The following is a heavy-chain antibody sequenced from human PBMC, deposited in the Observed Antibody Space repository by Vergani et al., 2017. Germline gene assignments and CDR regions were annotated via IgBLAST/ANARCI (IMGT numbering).Heavy chain of an antibody. Sequence: QVQLQEPGPGLVKPSETLSLTCTVSGGSISSYYWSWIRQPPGKGLEWIGEINHSGSTNYNQALKSRVTISVDTSKNQFSLKLSSVTAAATAVYYCARGRDDYSNGFYYYYMDVWGKGTTVTVSS. V-gene: IGHV4-34*01. CDR1: GGSISSYY. J-gene: IGHJ6*03. D-gene: IGHD4-11*01. CDR2: INHSGST. CDR3: ARGRDDYSNGFYYYYMDV.